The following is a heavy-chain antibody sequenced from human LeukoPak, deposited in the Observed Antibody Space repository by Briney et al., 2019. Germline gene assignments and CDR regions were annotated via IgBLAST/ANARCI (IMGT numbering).Heavy chain of an antibody. J-gene: IGHJ3*02. CDR2: IYYSGTP. V-gene: IGHV4-39*01. CDR1: GGSISSSSYY. CDR3: ARAYGGSSYAFDI. D-gene: IGHD4-23*01. Sequence: TSETLSLTCTVSGGSISSSSYYWGCIRQPPGKGLEWIGSIYYSGTPYYNPSLKSRVTISVDTSKNQFSLNLSSVTAADTAVYYCARAYGGSSYAFDIWGQGTMVTVSS.